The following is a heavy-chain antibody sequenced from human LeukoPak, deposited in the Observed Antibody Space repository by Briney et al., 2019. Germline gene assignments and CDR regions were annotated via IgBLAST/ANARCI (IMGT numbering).Heavy chain of an antibody. CDR3: ARDRGVEGYYYYYGMDV. J-gene: IGHJ6*02. CDR2: INSDGSST. D-gene: IGHD3-10*01. V-gene: IGHV3-74*01. CDR1: GFTFSSYA. Sequence: PGGSLRLSCAASGFTFSSYAMSWVRQAPGKGLVWVSRINSDGSSTSYADSVKGRFTISRDNAKNTLYLQMNSLRAEDTAVYYCARDRGVEGYYYYYGMDVWGQGTTVTVSS.